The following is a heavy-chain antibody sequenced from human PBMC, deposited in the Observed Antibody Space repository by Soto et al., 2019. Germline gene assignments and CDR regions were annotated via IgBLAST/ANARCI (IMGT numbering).Heavy chain of an antibody. CDR2: IIPIFGTA. D-gene: IGHD3-22*01. CDR3: GTPSGVYYDSSGYYPYNWFDP. Sequence: SVKVSCKASGGTFSSYAISWVRQAPGQGLEWMGGIIPIFGTANYAQKIQGRDTITADESTSTAYMELSSLRTEDTAVYYCGTPSGVYYDSSGYYPYNWFDPWGREPLSPSPQ. V-gene: IGHV1-69*13. CDR1: GGTFSSYA. J-gene: IGHJ5*02.